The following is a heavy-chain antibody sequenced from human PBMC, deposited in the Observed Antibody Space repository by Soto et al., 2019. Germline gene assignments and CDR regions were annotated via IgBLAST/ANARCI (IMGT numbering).Heavy chain of an antibody. CDR2: ICNTGST. D-gene: IGHD4-17*01. CDR3: ARQVTTPYCFVS. CDR1: GVSISSYC. Sequence: PSETLSLTCTVSGVSISSYCWSWIRQPPGKGLEWIGYICNTGSTDYSPSLKSRVTISVDTSKNQISLTLSSVTAADTAVYFCARQVTTPYCFVSWGQGTLVTVSS. J-gene: IGHJ4*02. V-gene: IGHV4-59*08.